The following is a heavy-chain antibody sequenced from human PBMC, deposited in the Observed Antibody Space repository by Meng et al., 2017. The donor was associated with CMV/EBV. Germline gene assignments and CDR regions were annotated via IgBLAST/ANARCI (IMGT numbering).Heavy chain of an antibody. CDR3: AKASDFWSGYYDNWFDP. CDR2: ISGSGGST. J-gene: IGHJ5*02. V-gene: IGHV3-23*01. CDR1: FTFGSYA. Sequence: FTFGSYAMSWVRQAPGKGLGWVSAISGSGGSTYYADSVKGRFTISRDNSKNTLYLQMNSLRAEDTAVYYCAKASDFWSGYYDNWFDPWGQGTLVTVSS. D-gene: IGHD3-3*01.